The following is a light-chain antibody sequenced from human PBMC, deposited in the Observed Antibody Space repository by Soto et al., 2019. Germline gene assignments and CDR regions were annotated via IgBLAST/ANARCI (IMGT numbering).Light chain of an antibody. J-gene: IGKJ5*01. CDR1: QSISSW. V-gene: IGKV1-5*01. Sequence: IQMTQSHSTLSASVGSRLPTTCRASQSISSWLAWFQQKPGKAPKLMIYDASTLESGVPSRFSGSGSGTEFNLTISSLQTDDFATYYCQQYNSYSITFGQGTRLEIK. CDR2: DAS. CDR3: QQYNSYSIT.